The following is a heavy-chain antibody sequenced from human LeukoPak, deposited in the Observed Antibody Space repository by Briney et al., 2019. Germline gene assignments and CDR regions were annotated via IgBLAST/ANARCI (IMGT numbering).Heavy chain of an antibody. CDR1: GGSISSYY. Sequence: SETLSLTCTVSGGSISSYYWSWIRQPPGKGLEWIGYIYYSGSTDYNPSLKSRVTISVDTSKNQFSLKLSSVTAADTAVYYCARSPYYYGMDVWGQGTTVTVSS. J-gene: IGHJ6*02. CDR3: ARSPYYYGMDV. CDR2: IYYSGST. V-gene: IGHV4-59*08.